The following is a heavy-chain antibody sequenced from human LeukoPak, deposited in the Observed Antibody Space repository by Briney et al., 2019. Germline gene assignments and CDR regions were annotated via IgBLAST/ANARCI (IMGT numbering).Heavy chain of an antibody. V-gene: IGHV3-11*06. D-gene: IGHD5-18*01. CDR2: ISSSSSYT. J-gene: IGHJ4*02. CDR1: GFTFSDYY. CDR3: ARDSTQLWPLD. Sequence: PGGSLRLSCAASGFTFSDYYMSWIRQAPGRGLEWVSYISSSSSYTNYADSVKGRFTISRDNAKNSLYLQMNSLRAEDTAVYYCARDSTQLWPLDWGQGTLVTVSS.